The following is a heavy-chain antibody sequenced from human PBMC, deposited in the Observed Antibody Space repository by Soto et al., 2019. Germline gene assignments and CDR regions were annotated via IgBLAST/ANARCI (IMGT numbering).Heavy chain of an antibody. D-gene: IGHD2-21*02. CDR2: ISFDGSKR. V-gene: IGHV3-30*18. J-gene: IGHJ4*02. CDR1: GFTFSSYG. CDR3: AKGVGMVTAIPCDY. Sequence: QVQLVESGGGVVQPGRSLRLSCAASGFTFSSYGMHWVRQAPGKGLEWVAVISFDGSKRYYADSVKGRFTISRDNSKSTLYRQMNSLRAEDTAVYYCAKGVGMVTAIPCDYWGQGTLVTVSS.